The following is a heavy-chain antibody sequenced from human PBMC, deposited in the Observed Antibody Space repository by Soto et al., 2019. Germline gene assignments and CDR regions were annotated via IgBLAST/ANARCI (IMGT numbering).Heavy chain of an antibody. J-gene: IGHJ3*02. D-gene: IGHD3-16*01. CDR2: ISHDGSNK. CDR1: GFTFSSYG. V-gene: IGHV3-30*18. CDR3: AKAPVSLWAFDI. Sequence: QVQLVESGGGVVQPGRSLRLSCAASGFTFSSYGMHWVRQAPGKGLEWVAVISHDGSNKYYADSVKGRFTISRDNSKNTLYLQMNSLRAEDTAVYYCAKAPVSLWAFDIWGQGTMVTVSS.